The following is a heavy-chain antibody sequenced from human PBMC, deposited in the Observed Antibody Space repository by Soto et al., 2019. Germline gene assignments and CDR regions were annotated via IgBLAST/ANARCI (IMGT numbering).Heavy chain of an antibody. V-gene: IGHV3-23*01. J-gene: IGHJ3*01. Sequence: EVQLLESGGGLVQPGGSLRLSCAASGFTFNTYAMNWVRQVPGKGLEWVASISGGGGSTYYADSVKGRFTISRDTSKNTLYLLMNSLSAEDTAVYYCAKGFIVVVTAIRPDDNFDVWGQGTMVTVSS. CDR3: AKGFIVVVTAIRPDDNFDV. CDR1: GFTFNTYA. CDR2: ISGGGGST. D-gene: IGHD2-21*02.